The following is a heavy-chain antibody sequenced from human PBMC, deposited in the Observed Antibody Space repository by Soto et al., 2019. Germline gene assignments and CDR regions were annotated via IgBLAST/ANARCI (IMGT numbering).Heavy chain of an antibody. Sequence: QVQLVQSGAEVKKPGSSVKVSCKASGGTFSSYAISWVRQAPGQGREWMGGIIPIFGTANYAQKFQGRVTITADESTSTAYMELSSLRAEDTAVYCCASPREGIVGATGAFDIWGQGTMVTVSS. CDR1: GGTFSSYA. V-gene: IGHV1-69*01. D-gene: IGHD1-26*01. J-gene: IGHJ3*02. CDR3: ASPREGIVGATGAFDI. CDR2: IIPIFGTA.